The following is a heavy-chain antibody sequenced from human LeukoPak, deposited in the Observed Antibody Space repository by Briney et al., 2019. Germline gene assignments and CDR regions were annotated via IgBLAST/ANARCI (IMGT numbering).Heavy chain of an antibody. CDR2: IGYDGSAK. D-gene: IGHD6-13*01. CDR3: ARDLKEYSNSWNDWYFDL. Sequence: GGSLRLSCAASGFTFSRHAMHWVRQAPGKGLEWVADIGYDGSAKYCADSVKARFTISRDNSKNILYLQMNSLRADDTAVYYCARDLKEYSNSWNDWYFDLWGRGTLVTVSS. J-gene: IGHJ2*01. CDR1: GFTFSRHA. V-gene: IGHV3-30-3*01.